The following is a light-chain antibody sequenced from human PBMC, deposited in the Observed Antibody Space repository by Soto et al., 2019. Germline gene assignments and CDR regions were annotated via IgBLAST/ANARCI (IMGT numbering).Light chain of an antibody. J-gene: IGKJ4*02. CDR1: QGVGSH. CDR3: QQRSNWPPVT. CDR2: DAS. Sequence: EIVLTHSPATLSLSPGQRATLSCRARQGVGSHLAGYQQNPGQAPRLLIYDASNRATGIPARFSGSGSGTDFTLDISSLEPEDLAVYYCQQRSNWPPVTFGGGTKVEIK. V-gene: IGKV3-11*01.